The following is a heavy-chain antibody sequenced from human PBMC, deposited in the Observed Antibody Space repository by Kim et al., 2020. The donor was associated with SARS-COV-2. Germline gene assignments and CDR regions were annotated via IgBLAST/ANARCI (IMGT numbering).Heavy chain of an antibody. D-gene: IGHD6-19*01. J-gene: IGHJ6*02. Sequence: GGSLRLSCAASGFSFSSYIMNWVRQAPGSGLEWVSSITSGGSYMYYAASLEGRFTISRDDTQNSLYLQVSSLRAEDTAVYYCVRDPGYARGWDYLWYSSAMDVWGQGTTVTVSS. V-gene: IGHV3-21*06. CDR1: GFSFSSYI. CDR2: ITSGGSYM. CDR3: VRDPGYARGWDYLWYSSAMDV.